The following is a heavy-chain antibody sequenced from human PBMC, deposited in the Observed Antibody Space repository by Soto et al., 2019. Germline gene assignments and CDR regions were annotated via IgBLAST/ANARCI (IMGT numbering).Heavy chain of an antibody. CDR1: GYTFTNYA. J-gene: IGHJ6*02. Sequence: ASVKVSCKASGYTFTNYAIHWVRQAPGQRLEWMGWINAGNGYTKYSQKFQARVTISRDTSARTAYMELRSLGSEDTAVYYCARGGPGKRGYAPPYSYGMDVGGQGTTVTV. CDR3: ARGGPGKRGYAPPYSYGMDV. D-gene: IGHD5-12*01. CDR2: INAGNGYT. V-gene: IGHV1-3*01.